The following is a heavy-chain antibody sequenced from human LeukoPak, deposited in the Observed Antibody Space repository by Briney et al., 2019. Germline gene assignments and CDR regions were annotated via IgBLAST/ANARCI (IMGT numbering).Heavy chain of an antibody. V-gene: IGHV3-23*01. CDR3: AKDMYSSSWYEEGLFDY. CDR1: GFTFSSSA. J-gene: IGHJ4*02. D-gene: IGHD6-13*01. CDR2: ISGSGGST. Sequence: GGSLRLSCAASGFTFSSSAMSWVRQVPGKGLEWVSAISGSGGSTYYADSVKGRFTISRDNSKNTLYLQMNSLRAEDTAVYYCAKDMYSSSWYEEGLFDYWGQGTLVTVSS.